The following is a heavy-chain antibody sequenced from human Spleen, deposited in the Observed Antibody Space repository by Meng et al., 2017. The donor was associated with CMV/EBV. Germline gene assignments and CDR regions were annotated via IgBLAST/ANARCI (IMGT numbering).Heavy chain of an antibody. CDR1: GYTFTGYY. J-gene: IGHJ4*02. Sequence: QVQLVQSGAEVKKPGASVKVSCKASGYTFTGYYMHWVRQAPGQGLEWMGIINPSGGSTSYAQKFQGRVTMTRDTSTSTVYMELSRLRSDDTAVYYCARSRELKLYFDYWGQGTLVTVSS. CDR3: ARSRELKLYFDY. V-gene: IGHV1-46*01. CDR2: INPSGGST. D-gene: IGHD1-26*01.